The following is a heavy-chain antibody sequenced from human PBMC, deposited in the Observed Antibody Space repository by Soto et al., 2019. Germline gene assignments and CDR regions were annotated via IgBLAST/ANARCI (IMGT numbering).Heavy chain of an antibody. CDR2: IRSKAYGGTT. CDR3: TRVGGPYGYDAFDI. V-gene: IGHV3-49*03. J-gene: IGHJ3*02. D-gene: IGHD3-16*01. CDR1: GFTFGDYA. Sequence: GGSLRLSCTASGFTFGDYAMSWFRQAPGKGLEWVGFIRSKAYGGTTEYAASVKGRFTISRDDSKSIAYLQMNSLKTEDTAVYYCTRVGGPYGYDAFDIWGQRKMVTVSS.